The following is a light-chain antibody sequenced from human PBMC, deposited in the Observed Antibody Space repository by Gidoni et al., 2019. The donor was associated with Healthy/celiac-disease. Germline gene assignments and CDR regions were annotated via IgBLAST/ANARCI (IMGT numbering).Light chain of an antibody. Sequence: QSVLTQPPSASGTPGQRVTISCSGSSSNIGSNTVNWYQQLPGTAPKLLIYSNNQRPSGFPDRFSGSKSGTSASLAISGLQSEDEADYYCAAWDDSLNGGVFGTGTKVTVL. CDR3: AAWDDSLNGGV. CDR1: SSNIGSNT. V-gene: IGLV1-44*01. J-gene: IGLJ1*01. CDR2: SNN.